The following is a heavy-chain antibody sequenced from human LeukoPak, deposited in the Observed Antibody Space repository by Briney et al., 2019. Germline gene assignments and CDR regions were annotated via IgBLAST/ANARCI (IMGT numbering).Heavy chain of an antibody. J-gene: IGHJ5*02. Sequence: ASVKVSCKASGYTFTGYYMHWLRQAPGQGLEWMGWITPNSGGTNYAQKFQGRVTMTRDTSISTAYMELSRLRSDDTAVYYCARGDYGFGELLYNWFDPWGQGTLVTVSS. CDR3: ARGDYGFGELLYNWFDP. D-gene: IGHD3-10*01. CDR1: GYTFTGYY. CDR2: ITPNSGGT. V-gene: IGHV1-2*02.